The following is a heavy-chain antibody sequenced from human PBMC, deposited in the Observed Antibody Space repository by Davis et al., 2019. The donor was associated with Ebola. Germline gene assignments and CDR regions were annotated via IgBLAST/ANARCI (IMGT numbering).Heavy chain of an antibody. CDR1: GFTFNQYA. Sequence: PGGSLRLSCAASGFTFNQYAMTWVRQAPGKGLEWVSTISKSGRDTDYADSVKGRLSVSRDNSKNTVYLQMDSLRVEDTAIYYCAKVKYYSTWRGGFDSWGQGTLVTVSS. V-gene: IGHV3-23*01. J-gene: IGHJ4*02. CDR3: AKVKYYSTWRGGFDS. D-gene: IGHD6-13*01. CDR2: ISKSGRDT.